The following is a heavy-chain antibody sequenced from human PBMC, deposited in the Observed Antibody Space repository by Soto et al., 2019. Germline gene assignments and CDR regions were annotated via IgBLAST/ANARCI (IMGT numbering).Heavy chain of an antibody. J-gene: IGHJ4*02. Sequence: EVQLLESGGGMVQPGGSLRVSCAASGFTFRNFVMSWVRQAPGKGLEWVSAIRATGGETFYADSVKGQFTISRDNSKNTLYLQMNSLRDEDTAQYVCEQDRGWGVVSPAHDYWGQGTLVTVSS. D-gene: IGHD2-21*01. CDR2: IRATGGET. V-gene: IGHV3-23*01. CDR1: GFTFRNFV. CDR3: EQDRGWGVVSPAHDY.